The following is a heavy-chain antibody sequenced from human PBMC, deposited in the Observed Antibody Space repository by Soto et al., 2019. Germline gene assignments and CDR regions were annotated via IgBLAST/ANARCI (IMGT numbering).Heavy chain of an antibody. J-gene: IGHJ4*02. CDR1: GFTFISYW. Sequence: GGSLRLSCAASGFTFISYWMSWVRQPPGKGLEWVANIKQDGSEKYYVDSVKGRFTISRDNAKNSLYLQMNSLRAEDTAVYYCASDLPLFDDWGQGTLVTVSS. CDR3: ASDLPLFDD. V-gene: IGHV3-7*05. CDR2: IKQDGSEK.